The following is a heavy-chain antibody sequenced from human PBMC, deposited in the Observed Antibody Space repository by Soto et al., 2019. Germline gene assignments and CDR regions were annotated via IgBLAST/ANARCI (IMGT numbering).Heavy chain of an antibody. D-gene: IGHD2-2*01. Sequence: SVKVSCKASGGTFSSYTISWVRQAPGQGLEWMGRIIPILGIANYAQKFQGRVTITADKSTSTAYMELSSLRSEDTAVYYCASTPSPRVVPAAIGGYYYYMDVWGKGTTVTVSS. CDR1: GGTFSSYT. CDR3: ASTPSPRVVPAAIGGYYYYMDV. J-gene: IGHJ6*03. CDR2: IIPILGIA. V-gene: IGHV1-69*02.